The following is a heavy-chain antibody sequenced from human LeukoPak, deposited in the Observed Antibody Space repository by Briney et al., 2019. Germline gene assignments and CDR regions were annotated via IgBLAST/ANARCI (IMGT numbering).Heavy chain of an antibody. V-gene: IGHV3-30-3*01. D-gene: IGHD1-26*01. Sequence: GRSLRLSCAASGFTFSSYAMHWVRQAPGKGLEWVAVISYDGSNKYYADSVKGRFTISRDNSKNTLYLQMNSLRAEDTAVYYCAREVGWFDPWGQGTLVTVSS. CDR3: AREVGWFDP. CDR1: GFTFSSYA. J-gene: IGHJ5*02. CDR2: ISYDGSNK.